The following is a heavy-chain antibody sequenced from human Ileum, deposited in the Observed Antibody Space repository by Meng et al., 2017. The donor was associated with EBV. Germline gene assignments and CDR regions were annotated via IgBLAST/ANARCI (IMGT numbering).Heavy chain of an antibody. J-gene: IGHJ4*01. Sequence: QVQVVQSGAEVKKPXXSVKVSCKASGYTFTSYGISWVRQAPGQGLEWMGWISAYNGNTKYSEKFQSRVTITRDTAASTAYMELSSLRSEDTAVYYCARTGCSSSSCYDYWGHGTLVTVSS. CDR2: ISAYNGNT. CDR3: ARTGCSSSSCYDY. D-gene: IGHD2-2*01. CDR1: GYTFTSYG. V-gene: IGHV1-18*01.